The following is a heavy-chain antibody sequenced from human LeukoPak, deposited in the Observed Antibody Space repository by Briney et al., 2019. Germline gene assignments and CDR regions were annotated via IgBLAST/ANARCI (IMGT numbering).Heavy chain of an antibody. Sequence: PSETLSLTCTVSGASISNFYWSWIRQPAGEELVWIGRIYSSGSTNYNPSLKSRVTMSVDTSQSQFSLNLTSVTAADTGVYFCARVRGWAFYVWGQGTMVTISS. CDR2: IYSSGST. CDR1: GASISNFY. V-gene: IGHV4-4*07. CDR3: ARVRGWAFYV. D-gene: IGHD5-24*01. J-gene: IGHJ3*01.